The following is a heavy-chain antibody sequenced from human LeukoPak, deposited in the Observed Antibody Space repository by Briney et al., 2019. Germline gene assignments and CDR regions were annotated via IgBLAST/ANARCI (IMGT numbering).Heavy chain of an antibody. CDR1: GFTFSSYS. D-gene: IGHD1-7*01. Sequence: PGGSLRLSCAASGFTFSSYSMNWVRQAPGKGLERVSSISSSSSYIYYADSVKGRFTISRDNAKNSLYLQMNSLRAEDTAVYYCAGENYARDSGMGVLGQGTTVTVSS. CDR2: ISSSSSYI. CDR3: AGENYARDSGMGV. V-gene: IGHV3-21*01. J-gene: IGHJ6*02.